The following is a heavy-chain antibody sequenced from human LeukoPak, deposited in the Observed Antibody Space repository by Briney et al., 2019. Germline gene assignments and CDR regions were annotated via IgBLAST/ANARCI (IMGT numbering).Heavy chain of an antibody. V-gene: IGHV1-69*13. CDR2: IIPIFGTA. D-gene: IGHD1-26*01. CDR3: ARAILRPSPSHDAFDI. CDR1: GGTFSSYA. Sequence: SVKVSCKASGGTFSSYAISWVRQAPGQGLEWMGGIIPIFGTANYAQKFQGRVTITADESTSTAYMELSSLRSEDTAVYYCARAILRPSPSHDAFDIWGQGTMVTVSS. J-gene: IGHJ3*02.